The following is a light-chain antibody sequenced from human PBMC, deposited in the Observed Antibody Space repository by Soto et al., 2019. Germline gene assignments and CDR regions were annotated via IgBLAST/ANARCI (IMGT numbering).Light chain of an antibody. CDR1: QSISAL. CDR3: QPYNDHPWR. J-gene: IGKJ1*01. V-gene: IGKV1-5*03. Sequence: VSIKCLSSQSISALFSWYQQKPGKAPRLLIYKASTLEIGVPSRFSGSGSGTEFNLTIRSLQPDEGAPDFCQPYNDHPWRFPEGTRLDI. CDR2: KAS.